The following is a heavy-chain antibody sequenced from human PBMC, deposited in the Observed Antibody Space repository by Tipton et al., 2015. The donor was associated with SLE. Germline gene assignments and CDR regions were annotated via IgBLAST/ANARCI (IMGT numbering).Heavy chain of an antibody. CDR1: GGSISSHY. Sequence: LRLSCTVSGGSISSHYWSWIRQPPGKGLEWIGYIYYSGSTNYNPSLKSRVTISVDTSKNQFSLKLSSVTAADTAVYYCARSPHGVVATIDNWFDPWGQGTLVTVSS. CDR2: IYYSGST. J-gene: IGHJ5*02. CDR3: ARSPHGVVATIDNWFDP. V-gene: IGHV4-59*11. D-gene: IGHD5-12*01.